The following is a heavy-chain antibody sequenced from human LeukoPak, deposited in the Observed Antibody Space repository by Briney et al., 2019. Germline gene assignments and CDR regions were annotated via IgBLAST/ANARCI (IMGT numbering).Heavy chain of an antibody. D-gene: IGHD2-15*01. V-gene: IGHV3-7*03. Sequence: GGSLRLSCAASGLTFSSQRMSWVRQPPGKGVEWVANIKQDGSEKYYVDSVKGRFTISRDNAKNSLYLQMNSLRAEDTAVYYCAREGVVVVAATYFDYWGQGTLVTVSS. CDR3: AREGVVVVAATYFDY. CDR2: IKQDGSEK. J-gene: IGHJ4*02. CDR1: GLTFSSQR.